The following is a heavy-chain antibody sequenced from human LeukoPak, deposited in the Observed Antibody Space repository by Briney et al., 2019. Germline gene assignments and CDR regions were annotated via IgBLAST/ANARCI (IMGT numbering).Heavy chain of an antibody. Sequence: PGGSLRLSCAASGFSFSTYAMGWVRQAPGKGLEWVSAISGSGGKTYYADSVKGRFTISRDNSKNTLYLQMNSLRAEDTAVYYCAKWGCSGGDCYPFDCWSQGTLVTVSS. CDR1: GFSFSTYA. CDR3: AKWGCSGGDCYPFDC. D-gene: IGHD2-15*01. CDR2: ISGSGGKT. J-gene: IGHJ4*02. V-gene: IGHV3-23*01.